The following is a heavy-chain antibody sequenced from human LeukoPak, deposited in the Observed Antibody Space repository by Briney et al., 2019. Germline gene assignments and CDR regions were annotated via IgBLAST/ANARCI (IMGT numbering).Heavy chain of an antibody. CDR3: AKDRDEYGNDC. D-gene: IGHD4-11*01. CDR1: GFSFSDFG. CDR2: IRSDGSSI. J-gene: IGHJ4*02. V-gene: IGHV3-30*02. Sequence: GGSLRLSCAASGFSFSDFGMHWIRQAPGKGLEWVTLIRSDGSSIYYADSVKGRFTISRDNSRNTLYLQMNSLRVEDTAVYYCAKDRDEYGNDCWGQGILVTVSS.